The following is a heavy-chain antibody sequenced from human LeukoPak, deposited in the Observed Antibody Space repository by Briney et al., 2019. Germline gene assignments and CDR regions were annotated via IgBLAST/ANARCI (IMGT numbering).Heavy chain of an antibody. D-gene: IGHD6-13*01. V-gene: IGHV4-34*01. CDR2: INHSGST. CDR1: GGSFSGYY. J-gene: IGHJ6*03. CDR3: ARLRQQLGRRKCYYYYYMDV. Sequence: PSETLSLTCAVYGGSFSGYYWSWIRQPPGKGLEWIGEINHSGSTNYNPSLKSRVTISVDTSKNQFSLKLSSVTAADTAVYYCARLRQQLGRRKCYYYYYMDVWGKGTTVTISS.